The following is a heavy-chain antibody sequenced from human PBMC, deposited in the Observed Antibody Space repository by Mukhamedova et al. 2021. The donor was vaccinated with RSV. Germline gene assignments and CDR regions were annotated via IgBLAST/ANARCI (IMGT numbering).Heavy chain of an antibody. D-gene: IGHD2-2*01. CDR3: AKPAPGKSTSRYSFDC. V-gene: IGHV3-23*01. Sequence: GRFTISRDTSKNTLYLQMNSLRAEDTAIYYCAKPAPGKSTSRYSFDCWGQGTLVTVSS. J-gene: IGHJ4*02.